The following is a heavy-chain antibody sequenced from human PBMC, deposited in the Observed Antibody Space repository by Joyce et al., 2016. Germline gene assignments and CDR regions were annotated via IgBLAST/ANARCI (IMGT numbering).Heavy chain of an antibody. V-gene: IGHV3-72*01. CDR3: TRSSIIRGITYFDF. J-gene: IGHJ4*02. D-gene: IGHD3-10*01. CDR2: ARNKANSYTT. CDR1: GFTFSDHY. Sequence: EVQLVESGGGLVQPGGSLRLSCAASGFTFSDHYMDWVRQATGKGLEWVGRARNKANSYTTEYAASVKGRFTISRDESKNSLYLQMNSLKTEDTAVYYCTRSSIIRGITYFDFWGQGTLVTVSS.